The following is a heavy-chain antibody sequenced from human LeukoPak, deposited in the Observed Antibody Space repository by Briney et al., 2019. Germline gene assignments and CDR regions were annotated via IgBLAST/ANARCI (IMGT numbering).Heavy chain of an antibody. CDR3: ARVRAGGYDIFN. Sequence: GGSLRLSCAASGFTFSSYSMNWVRQAPGKGLEWVSSISSSSGYIYYADSVKGRFTISRDNAKNSLYLQMNSLRAEDTAVYYCARVRAGGYDIFNWGQGTLVTVSS. D-gene: IGHD3-9*01. V-gene: IGHV3-21*01. CDR2: ISSSSGYI. CDR1: GFTFSSYS. J-gene: IGHJ4*02.